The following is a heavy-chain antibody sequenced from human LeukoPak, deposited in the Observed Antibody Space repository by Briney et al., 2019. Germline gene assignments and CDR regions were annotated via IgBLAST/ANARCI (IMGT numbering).Heavy chain of an antibody. CDR1: GYTFTQYS. D-gene: IGHD3-3*02. CDR3: ARDYILPLETDNGDGFAI. J-gene: IGHJ3*02. Sequence: ASVKLSCKASGYTFTQYSTSWVRQAPGQGFERRGWVSPSHTTRVYAQEFQGRVTMTADTNTNTVSMELRSLRFDDTAVYFCARDYILPLETDNGDGFAIWGQGTVVTVSS. CDR2: VSPSHTTR. V-gene: IGHV1-18*01.